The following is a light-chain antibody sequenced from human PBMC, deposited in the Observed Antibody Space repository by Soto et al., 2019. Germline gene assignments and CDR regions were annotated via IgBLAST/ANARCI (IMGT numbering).Light chain of an antibody. V-gene: IGKV1-5*03. CDR3: QQYNSYPWT. Sequence: DIQMTQSPSTLSASVGDRVTITCRASQSISSWLAWYQQKPGKAPKLLIYKASSLESGVPTRFSGSRSGTEFTLTISNLQPDDFATYYCQQYNSYPWTFGQGTQVEIK. J-gene: IGKJ1*01. CDR1: QSISSW. CDR2: KAS.